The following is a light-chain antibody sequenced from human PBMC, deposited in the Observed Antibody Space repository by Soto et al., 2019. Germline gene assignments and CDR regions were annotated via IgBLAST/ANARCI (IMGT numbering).Light chain of an antibody. CDR3: HQYVSSPPAWA. Sequence: EIVLTQSPGTLSLSPGERATLSCRTSQSVSSSYLAWFQQKPCQAPRLLISATSSRATGVPDRFSGSGSGTDFTFTISRLQPEDSAVYYCHQYVSSPPAWAFGQGTKVEIK. CDR2: ATS. V-gene: IGKV3-20*01. J-gene: IGKJ1*01. CDR1: QSVSSSY.